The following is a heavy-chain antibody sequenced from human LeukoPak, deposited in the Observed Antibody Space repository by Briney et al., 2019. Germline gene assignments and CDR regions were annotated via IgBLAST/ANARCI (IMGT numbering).Heavy chain of an antibody. CDR3: AREQYQLLYVYYYYYMDV. V-gene: IGHV3-64*01. Sequence: GGSLRLSCAASGFTFSSYAMHWVRQAPGKGLEDVSAISSNGGSTYYANSVKGRFTISRDNSKNTLYLQMGSLRAEDMAVYYCAREQYQLLYVYYYYYMDVWGKGTTVTVSS. CDR1: GFTFSSYA. CDR2: ISSNGGST. J-gene: IGHJ6*03. D-gene: IGHD2-2*02.